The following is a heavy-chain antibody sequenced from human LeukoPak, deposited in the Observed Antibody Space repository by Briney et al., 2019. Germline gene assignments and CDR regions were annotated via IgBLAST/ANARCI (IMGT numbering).Heavy chain of an antibody. CDR3: ARVRDRSSYFYDLDY. CDR2: IHYSGST. CDR1: GGSISSYY. J-gene: IGHJ4*02. V-gene: IGHV4-59*01. D-gene: IGHD3-22*01. Sequence: SETLSLTCAVYGGSISSYYWSWIRQSPGKGLEWIGCIHYSGSTNYNPSLKSRVTISVDTSKNQFSLKLSSVTAADTAVYYCARVRDRSSYFYDLDYWGQGTLVTVSS.